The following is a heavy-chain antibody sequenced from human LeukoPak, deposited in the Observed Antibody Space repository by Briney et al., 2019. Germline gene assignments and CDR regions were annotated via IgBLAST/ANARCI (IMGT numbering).Heavy chain of an antibody. CDR3: AKDMNPYYYDSSGSPVFDY. D-gene: IGHD3-22*01. Sequence: GGSLRLSCAASGFTFDDYAMHWVRQAPGKGLEWVSGISWNSGSIGYADSVKGRFTISRDNAKNSLYLQMNSLRAEDVALYYCAKDMNPYYYDSSGSPVFDYRGQGTLVTVSS. CDR2: ISWNSGSI. V-gene: IGHV3-9*03. J-gene: IGHJ4*02. CDR1: GFTFDDYA.